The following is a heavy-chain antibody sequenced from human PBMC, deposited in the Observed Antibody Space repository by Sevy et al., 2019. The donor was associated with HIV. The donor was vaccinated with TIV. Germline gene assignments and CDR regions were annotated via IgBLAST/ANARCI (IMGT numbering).Heavy chain of an antibody. V-gene: IGHV4-61*09. CDR2: LYTSGSS. D-gene: IGHD4-4*01. CDR1: GGSITSGFYS. CDR3: ARDRRNDYNGPAHYMDV. J-gene: IGHJ6*03. Sequence: SETLSLTCSVSGGSITSGFYSWTWIRQPAGKGLEWIGHLYTSGSSNYNSSLKSRVTISVDTSKNQFSLKLNSVTAADTAVDYCARDRRNDYNGPAHYMDVWGKGTTVTVSS.